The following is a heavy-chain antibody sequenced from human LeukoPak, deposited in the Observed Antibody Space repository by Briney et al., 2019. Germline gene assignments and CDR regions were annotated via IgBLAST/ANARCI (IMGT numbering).Heavy chain of an antibody. D-gene: IGHD3-22*01. V-gene: IGHV4-4*07. J-gene: IGHJ3*02. CDR2: IYTSGST. CDR3: ARERVVVINPDAFDI. Sequence: SETLSLTCTVSGGSISSYYLSWIRQPAGKGLEWIGRIYTSGSTNYNPSLKSRVTMSVDTSKNQFSLKLSSVTAADTAVYYCARERVVVINPDAFDIWGQGTMVTVSS. CDR1: GGSISSYY.